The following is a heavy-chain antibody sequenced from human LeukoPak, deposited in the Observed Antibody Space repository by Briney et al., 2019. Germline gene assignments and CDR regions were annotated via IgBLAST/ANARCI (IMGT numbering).Heavy chain of an antibody. J-gene: IGHJ4*02. CDR1: GYSISSGYY. D-gene: IGHD3-16*02. CDR2: IYYSGST. Sequence: SETLSLTCAVSGYSISSGYYWGGIRQPPGKGLEWIGSIYYSGSTYYNPSLKSRVTISVDTSKNQFSLKLSSVTAADTAVYYCARHDRLGDYVWGSYRPYYFDYWGQGTLVTVSS. V-gene: IGHV4-38-2*01. CDR3: ARHDRLGDYVWGSYRPYYFDY.